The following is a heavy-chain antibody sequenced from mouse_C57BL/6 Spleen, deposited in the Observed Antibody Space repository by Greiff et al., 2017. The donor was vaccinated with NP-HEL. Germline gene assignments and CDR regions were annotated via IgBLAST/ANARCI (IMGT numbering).Heavy chain of an antibody. D-gene: IGHD1-1*01. CDR2: ILPGSGST. J-gene: IGHJ3*01. CDR3: ASRDYGSSYKFAY. V-gene: IGHV1-9*01. CDR1: GYTFTGYW. Sequence: VHLVESGAELMKPGASVKLSCKATGYTFTGYWIEWVKQRPGHGLEWIGEILPGSGSTNYNEKFKGKATFTADTSSNTAYMQLSSLTTEDSAIYYCASRDYGSSYKFAYWGQGTLVTVSA.